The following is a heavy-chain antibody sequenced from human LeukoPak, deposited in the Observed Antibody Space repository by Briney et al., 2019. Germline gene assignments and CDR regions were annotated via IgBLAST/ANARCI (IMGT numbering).Heavy chain of an antibody. J-gene: IGHJ5*02. D-gene: IGHD3-22*01. Sequence: GGSLRLSCAASGFTFSSYGMRWVRQAPGMGLEWVAVISYDGSNKYYADSVKGRFTISRDNSKNTLYLQMNSLRAEDTAVYYCAKNFDSSGYYGAYNWFDPWGQGTLVTVSS. CDR3: AKNFDSSGYYGAYNWFDP. CDR1: GFTFSSYG. V-gene: IGHV3-30*18. CDR2: ISYDGSNK.